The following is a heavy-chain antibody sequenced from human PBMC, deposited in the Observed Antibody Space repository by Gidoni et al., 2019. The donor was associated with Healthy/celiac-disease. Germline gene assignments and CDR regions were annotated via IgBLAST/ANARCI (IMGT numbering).Heavy chain of an antibody. CDR2: IKSKTDGGTT. CDR1: GFTFSNAW. D-gene: IGHD2-15*01. CDR3: TTGDCSGGSCYSPSYYYYGMDV. J-gene: IGHJ6*02. Sequence: EVQLVESGGGLVKPGGSLRLSCAASGFTFSNAWMSWVRQAPGKGLAWVGRIKSKTDGGTTDYAAPVKGRFTISRDDSKNTLYLQMNSLKPEDTAVYYCTTGDCSGGSCYSPSYYYYGMDVWGQGTTVTVSS. V-gene: IGHV3-15*01.